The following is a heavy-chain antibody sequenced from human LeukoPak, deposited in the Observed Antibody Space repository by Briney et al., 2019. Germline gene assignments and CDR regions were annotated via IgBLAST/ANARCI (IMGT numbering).Heavy chain of an antibody. CDR2: IYYDGST. CDR3: ARVRYSSSLSPWYFDL. Sequence: SETLSLTCTVSGASLARDMYHWGWVRQSPGKGLEWLGTIYYDGSTFYSPSFKSRVTISINASKKQLSLNLASVTAADTAVYYCARVRYSSSLSPWYFDLWGRGTLVTVSS. J-gene: IGHJ2*01. D-gene: IGHD6-13*01. V-gene: IGHV4-39*01. CDR1: GASLARDMYH.